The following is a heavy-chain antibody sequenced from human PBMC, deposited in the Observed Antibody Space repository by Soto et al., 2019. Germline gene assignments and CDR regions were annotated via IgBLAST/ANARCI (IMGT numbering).Heavy chain of an antibody. CDR1: GYTFTSYG. CDR3: ARGRYGDY. V-gene: IGHV1-18*01. Sequence: QVHLVQSRAVVKKPGASVKVSCKGSGYTFTSYGITWVRQAPGQGLEWMGWISAHNGNTNYAQKLQGRVTVTRDTSTSIAYMELRSLRSDDTAVYYCARGRYGDYWGQGALVTVSS. D-gene: IGHD1-1*01. CDR2: ISAHNGNT. J-gene: IGHJ4*02.